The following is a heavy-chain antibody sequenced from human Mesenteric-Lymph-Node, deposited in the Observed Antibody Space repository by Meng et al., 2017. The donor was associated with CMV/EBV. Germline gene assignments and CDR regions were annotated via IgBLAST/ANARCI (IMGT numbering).Heavy chain of an antibody. J-gene: IGHJ2*01. CDR3: ATKRPGFWADWYFDL. CDR2: IYYSGST. V-gene: IGHV4-31*03. D-gene: IGHD3/OR15-3a*01. Sequence: SETLSLTCTVSGGSISSGGYYWSWIRQHPGKGLEWIGYIYYSGSTYYNPSLRSRVTISVDTSKNQFFLKLSSLTAADTAVYYCATKRPGFWADWYFDLWGRGTLVTVSS. CDR1: GGSISSGGYY.